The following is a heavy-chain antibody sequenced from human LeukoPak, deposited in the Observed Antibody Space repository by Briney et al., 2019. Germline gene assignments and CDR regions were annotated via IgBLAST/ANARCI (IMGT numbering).Heavy chain of an antibody. V-gene: IGHV3-64*01. D-gene: IGHD6-19*01. CDR2: ISSNGGST. Sequence: GGSLRLSCAASGFTFSSYAMHWVRQAPGKGLEYVSSISSNGGSTYYANSVKGRFTISRDSSKNTLYLQMGSLRAEDTGVYYCARALAVAASFDYWGQGTLVTVSS. CDR1: GFTFSSYA. CDR3: ARALAVAASFDY. J-gene: IGHJ4*02.